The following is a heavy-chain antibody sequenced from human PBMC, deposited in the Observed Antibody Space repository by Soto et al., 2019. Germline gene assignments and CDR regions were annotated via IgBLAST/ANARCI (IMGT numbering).Heavy chain of an antibody. CDR3: ARLDYSFAYYFDY. D-gene: IGHD4-4*01. J-gene: IGHJ4*02. V-gene: IGHV4-31*11. CDR2: VSYSGST. Sequence: SSETLSLTCAVSGGSISSGGYYWSWIRQHPGKGLEWIGYVSYSGSTYYHPSLKSRVSISVDTSMNHFSLKLSSVTAADTAVYYCARLDYSFAYYFDYWGQGTLVTVSS. CDR1: GGSISSGGYY.